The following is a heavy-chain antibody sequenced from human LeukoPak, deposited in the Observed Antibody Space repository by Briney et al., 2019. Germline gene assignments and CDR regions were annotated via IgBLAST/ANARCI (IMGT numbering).Heavy chain of an antibody. V-gene: IGHV1-2*02. J-gene: IGHJ4*02. Sequence: ASVKVSCKASGYSFTDKYMHWVRQAPGQGLEWMGWINPNSGGTNYAQKFQGRVTMTRDTSISTAYMELSRLRSDDTAVYYCARVGGSYEYYFDYWGQGTLVTVSS. CDR3: ARVGGSYEYYFDY. D-gene: IGHD1-26*01. CDR1: GYSFTDKY. CDR2: INPNSGGT.